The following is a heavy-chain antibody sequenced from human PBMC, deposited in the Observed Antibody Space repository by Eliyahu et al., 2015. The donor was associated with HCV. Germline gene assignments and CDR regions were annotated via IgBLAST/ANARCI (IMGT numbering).Heavy chain of an antibody. J-gene: IGHJ4*02. CDR2: VSNSGTT. Sequence: QVQLQESGPGLVKPSETLSLTCTLSGGSIRSYYWSWIRQPPGKGLEWIGYVSNSGTTNYNPSLKSRVTISTDTSMNVFSLKLSSLTAADTAVYYCARQSVWYSHQDLWGQGTLVIVTS. CDR3: ARQSVWYSHQDL. CDR1: GGSIRSYY. V-gene: IGHV4-59*01. D-gene: IGHD1-26*01.